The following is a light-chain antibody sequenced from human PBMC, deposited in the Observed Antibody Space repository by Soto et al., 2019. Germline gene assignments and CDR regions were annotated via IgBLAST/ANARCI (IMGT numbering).Light chain of an antibody. Sequence: DIQMTQSPSSLSASVGDRVTITCRASQSISSYLNWYQQKPGKAPKLLIYAASSLQSGVPSRFSGSGSGTDFTLTISSLLPEDFATYYCQQSYSTPTFGQGTKLEIK. CDR1: QSISSY. V-gene: IGKV1-39*01. CDR3: QQSYSTPT. J-gene: IGKJ2*01. CDR2: AAS.